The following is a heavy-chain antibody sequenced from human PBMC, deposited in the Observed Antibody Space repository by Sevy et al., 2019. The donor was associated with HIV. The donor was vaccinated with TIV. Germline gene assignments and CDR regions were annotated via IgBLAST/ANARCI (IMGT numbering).Heavy chain of an antibody. D-gene: IGHD2-2*01. CDR1: GGSVSSGSYY. V-gene: IGHV4-61*01. Sequence: SETLSLTCTVSGGSVSSGSYYWSWIRQSPGKGLEWIGYISYSGSTKYNPSLKSRVTISVDMSKNQFSLKLSSVIAADTAVYYCARRYCSSSSSFFDDWGQGTLVTVSS. CDR2: ISYSGST. J-gene: IGHJ4*02. CDR3: ARRYCSSSSSFFDD.